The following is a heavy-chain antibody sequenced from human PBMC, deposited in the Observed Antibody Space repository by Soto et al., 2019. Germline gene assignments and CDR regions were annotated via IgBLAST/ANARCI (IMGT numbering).Heavy chain of an antibody. CDR2: IYYSGST. Sequence: SETLSLTCTVSGGSISSSSYYWGWIRQPPGKGLEWIGSIYYSGSTYYNPSLKSRVTISVDTSKNQFSLKLSSVTAADTAVYYCARHVEEKWLDAYYFDYWGQGTLVTVSS. V-gene: IGHV4-39*01. CDR3: ARHVEEKWLDAYYFDY. CDR1: GGSISSSSYY. D-gene: IGHD6-19*01. J-gene: IGHJ4*02.